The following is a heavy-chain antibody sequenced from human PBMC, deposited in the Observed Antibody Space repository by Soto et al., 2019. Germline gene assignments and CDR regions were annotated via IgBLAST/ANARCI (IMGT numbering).Heavy chain of an antibody. CDR2: ISEDAETD. Sequence: GSLRLSCVASGFTCSDFGMHWVRQGPGKGLEWLAVISEDAETDFHADSVKGRFTVSRDNFKETLYLQMNSLTTDDSGVYFCAKAPFRRPYYFYGMDVWGQGTTVTVSS. CDR1: GFTCSDFG. V-gene: IGHV3-30*18. J-gene: IGHJ6*02. CDR3: AKAPFRRPYYFYGMDV. D-gene: IGHD3-10*01.